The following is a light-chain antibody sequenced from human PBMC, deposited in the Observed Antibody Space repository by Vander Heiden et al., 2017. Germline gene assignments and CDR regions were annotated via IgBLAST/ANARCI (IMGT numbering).Light chain of an antibody. V-gene: IGKV1-39*01. CDR1: QSISSY. CDR3: QQGDSTPIT. CDR2: AAS. Sequence: DIQMTQSPSSLSASLGDRVTITCRASQSISSYLNWYQQKPGKAPKLLIYAASSLQGGVPARFSGSGSGTDFTLTISSLQPEDFATYYCQQGDSTPITFGQGTRLXIK. J-gene: IGKJ5*01.